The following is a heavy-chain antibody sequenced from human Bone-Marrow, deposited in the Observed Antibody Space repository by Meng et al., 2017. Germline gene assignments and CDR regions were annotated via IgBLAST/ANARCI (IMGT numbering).Heavy chain of an antibody. J-gene: IGHJ4*02. CDR1: GYTFTSYA. V-gene: IGHV1-3*01. CDR2: INAGNGNT. CDR3: ARVKGSDYYGSGSYYWGSFDY. Sequence: ASVKVSCKASGYTFTSYAMHWVRQAPGQRLEWMGWINAGNGNTKYSQKFQGRVTITRDTSASTAYMELSSLRSEDTAVYYCARVKGSDYYGSGSYYWGSFDYWGQGTRVTVSS. D-gene: IGHD3-10*01.